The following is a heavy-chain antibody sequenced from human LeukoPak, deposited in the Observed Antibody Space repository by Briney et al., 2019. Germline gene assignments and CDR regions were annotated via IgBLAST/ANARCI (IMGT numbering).Heavy chain of an antibody. CDR2: IWYDGSNK. J-gene: IGHJ6*02. CDR3: AREGYSSSWYSPPYYYYGMDV. CDR1: GFTFSSYG. Sequence: PGRSLRLSCAASGFTFSSYGMHWVRQAPGKGLEWVAVIWYDGSNKYYADSVKGRFTISRDNSKNTLYLQMNSLRAEDTAVYYCAREGYSSSWYSPPYYYYGMDVWGQGTTVTVSS. D-gene: IGHD6-13*01. V-gene: IGHV3-33*08.